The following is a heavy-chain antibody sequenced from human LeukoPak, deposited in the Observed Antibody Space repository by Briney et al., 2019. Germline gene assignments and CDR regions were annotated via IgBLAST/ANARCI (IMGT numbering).Heavy chain of an antibody. V-gene: IGHV3-21*01. J-gene: IGHJ4*02. CDR1: GFTFSSYS. CDR3: ARGAAVAAPPSDC. Sequence: PGGSLRLSCAASGFTFSSYSMNWVRQAPGKGLEWVSSISSSSSYIYYADSVKGRFTISRDNAKNSLYLQMNSLRAEDTAVYYCARGAAVAAPPSDCWGQGTLVTVSS. D-gene: IGHD6-19*01. CDR2: ISSSSSYI.